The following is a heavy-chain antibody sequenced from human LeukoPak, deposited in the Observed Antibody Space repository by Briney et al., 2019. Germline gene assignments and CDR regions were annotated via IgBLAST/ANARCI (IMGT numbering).Heavy chain of an antibody. CDR2: IKTKTEGGTT. V-gene: IGHV3-15*01. CDR3: TTDERVDDYFDY. J-gene: IGHJ4*02. CDR1: GFTFSNAW. Sequence: GRSLRLSCAASGFTFSNAWMSWVRQAPGKGLEWVGRIKTKTEGGTTDYAAPVKGRFTISRDDSKNTLYLQMNSLKTEDTAVYYCTTDERVDDYFDYWGQGTLVTVSS. D-gene: IGHD1-1*01.